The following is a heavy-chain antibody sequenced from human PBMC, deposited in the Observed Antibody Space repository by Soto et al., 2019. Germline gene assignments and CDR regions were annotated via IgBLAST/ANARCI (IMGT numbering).Heavy chain of an antibody. Sequence: QVQLVQSGAEVKESGASVKVSCKASGYIFTGYYIHWVRQAPGQGREWMGEISPNTGGTKYAQKFQGRVTMTRDTSITTFYMELSHLSPDDTAVYYCGRGRSGELVVVYWGQGTPVTVYS. CDR1: GYIFTGYY. CDR2: ISPNTGGT. V-gene: IGHV1-2*02. J-gene: IGHJ4*02. CDR3: GRGRSGELVVVY. D-gene: IGHD1-7*01.